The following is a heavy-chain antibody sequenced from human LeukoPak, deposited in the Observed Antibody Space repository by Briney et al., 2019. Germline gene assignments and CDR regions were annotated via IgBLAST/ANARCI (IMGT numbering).Heavy chain of an antibody. CDR1: GGSISSSSYY. J-gene: IGHJ4*02. V-gene: IGHV4-39*07. CDR2: IYHSGST. Sequence: SETLSLTCTVSGGSISSSSYYWGWIRQPPGKGLEWIGSIYHSGSTYYNPSLKSRVTISVDTSKNQFSLKLSSVTAADTAVYYCARDHGSGWTWAYDYWGQGTLVTVSS. CDR3: ARDHGSGWTWAYDY. D-gene: IGHD6-19*01.